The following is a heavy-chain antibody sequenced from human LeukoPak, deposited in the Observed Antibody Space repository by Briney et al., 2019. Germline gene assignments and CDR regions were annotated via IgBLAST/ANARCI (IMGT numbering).Heavy chain of an antibody. J-gene: IGHJ4*02. CDR2: ISPYNANT. V-gene: IGHV1-18*04. CDR3: ARKPPNLAFDY. Sequence: ASVKVSCKAFGYTFTSYGLSWVRQAPGQGLEWMGWISPYNANTHYAQKVQGRVTMTTDTSTSTAYMELRSLRSDDTAVYYCARKPPNLAFDYWGQGTLVTVSS. D-gene: IGHD4/OR15-4a*01. CDR1: GYTFTSYG.